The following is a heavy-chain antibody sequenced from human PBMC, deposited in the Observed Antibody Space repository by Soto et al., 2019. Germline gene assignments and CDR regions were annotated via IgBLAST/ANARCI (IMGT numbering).Heavy chain of an antibody. CDR3: ARDCISTSCHYYGMDV. D-gene: IGHD2-2*01. J-gene: IGHJ6*02. V-gene: IGHV1-69*13. CDR1: GGTFSSYA. CDR2: IIPIFGTA. Sequence: ASVKVSCKASGGTFSSYAISWVRQAPGQGLEWMGGIIPIFGTANYAQKFQGRVTITADESTSTAYMELSSLRSEDTAVYYCARDCISTSCHYYGMDVWGQGTTVTVSS.